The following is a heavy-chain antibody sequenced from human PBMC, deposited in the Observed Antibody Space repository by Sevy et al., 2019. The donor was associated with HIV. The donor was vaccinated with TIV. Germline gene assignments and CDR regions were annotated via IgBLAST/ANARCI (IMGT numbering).Heavy chain of an antibody. J-gene: IGHJ6*02. D-gene: IGHD3-10*01. V-gene: IGHV3-21*01. CDR1: GFTFSSYS. Sequence: GGSLRLSCAASGFTFSSYSMNWVRQAPGKGLEWVSSISSSSSYIYYADSVKGRFTISRDNAKNSLYLQMNSLRAEATAVYYCAREWVGWQYDYYGMDVWGQGTTVTVSS. CDR2: ISSSSSYI. CDR3: AREWVGWQYDYYGMDV.